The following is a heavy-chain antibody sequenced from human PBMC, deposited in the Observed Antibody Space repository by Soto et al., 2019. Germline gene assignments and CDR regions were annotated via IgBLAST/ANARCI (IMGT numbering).Heavy chain of an antibody. Sequence: LRLSCVASGFTFSDYSVSWVRQAPGKGLEWLSSISSSSTFTHYADSVKGRFTISRDNAKNSLYLQMNSLRAEDTAVYYCAAPYSTGHRLLGYWGQGTLVTVSS. CDR1: GFTFSDYS. CDR3: AAPYSTGHRLLGY. J-gene: IGHJ4*02. V-gene: IGHV3-21*01. CDR2: ISSSSTFT. D-gene: IGHD6-19*01.